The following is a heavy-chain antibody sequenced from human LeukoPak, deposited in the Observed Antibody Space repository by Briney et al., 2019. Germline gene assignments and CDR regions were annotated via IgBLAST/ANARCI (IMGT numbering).Heavy chain of an antibody. CDR1: GLTLSNYG. Sequence: GGSLRLSCAVSGLTLSNYGMSWVRQAPGRGVEWVAGLSGSGGGTIYADSVQGRFTISRDNPKNTLYLQINSLRAEDTAVYFCAKRGVVIRVFLVGFHKEAYYFDSWGQGALVTVSS. CDR2: LSGSGGGT. CDR3: AKRGVVIRVFLVGFHKEAYYFDS. V-gene: IGHV3-23*01. D-gene: IGHD3-10*01. J-gene: IGHJ4*02.